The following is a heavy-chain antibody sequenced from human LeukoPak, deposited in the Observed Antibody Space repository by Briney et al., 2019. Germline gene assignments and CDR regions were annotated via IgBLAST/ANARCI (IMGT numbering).Heavy chain of an antibody. D-gene: IGHD1-26*01. V-gene: IGHV1-2*02. CDR3: ARDRSGTYTDAFDI. Sequence: GASVKVSCKASGYTFTGNYMHWVRQAPGQGLEWMGWINPNSGDTNYAQKFQGRVTMTRDTSISTAYMELSRLSSDDTAVYYCARDRSGTYTDAFDIWGQGTMVTVSS. J-gene: IGHJ3*02. CDR1: GYTFTGNY. CDR2: INPNSGDT.